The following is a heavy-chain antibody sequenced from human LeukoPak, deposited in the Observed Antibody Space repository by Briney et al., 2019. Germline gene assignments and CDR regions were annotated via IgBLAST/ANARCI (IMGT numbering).Heavy chain of an antibody. CDR1: GGSVSSGGHS. D-gene: IGHD3-3*01. Sequence: SETLSLTCTVSGGSVSSGGHSWSWIRQPPGKGLEWIGYIYHSGSGSTYYNPSLKSRVTISIDKSKNQFSLKLSSVTAADTAVYYCARQPPGAGDFWSGYILNDYYYYGMDVWGQGTTVTVSS. CDR2: IYHSGSGST. V-gene: IGHV4-30-2*01. CDR3: ARQPPGAGDFWSGYILNDYYYYGMDV. J-gene: IGHJ6*02.